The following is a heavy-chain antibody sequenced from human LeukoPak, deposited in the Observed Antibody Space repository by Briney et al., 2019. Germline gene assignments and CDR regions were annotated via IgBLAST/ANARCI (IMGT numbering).Heavy chain of an antibody. V-gene: IGHV1-18*01. CDR3: AKVFTYYYDRSGYELYYFDY. Sequence: ASVKVSCKASGYSFSNYGLSWVRQARGQGLEWMGWTSAYNGNTNYAQKFQGRVTMTTDTSTSTAYMELRSLRSDDAAVYYCAKVFTYYYDRSGYELYYFDYWGQGTLVTVSS. CDR1: GYSFSNYG. J-gene: IGHJ4*02. CDR2: TSAYNGNT. D-gene: IGHD3-22*01.